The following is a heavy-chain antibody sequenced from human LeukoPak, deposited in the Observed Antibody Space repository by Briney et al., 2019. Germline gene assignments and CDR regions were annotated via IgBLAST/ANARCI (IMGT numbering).Heavy chain of an antibody. V-gene: IGHV4-30-4*08. Sequence: SETLSPTCTVSGGSISSGDYYWSWIRQPPGKGLEWIGYIYYSGSTYYNPSLKSRVTISVDTSKNQFSLKLSSVTAADTAVYYCARGRFLEWSLTKAPYYMDVWGKGTTVTVSS. CDR2: IYYSGST. D-gene: IGHD3-3*01. J-gene: IGHJ6*03. CDR1: GGSISSGDYY. CDR3: ARGRFLEWSLTKAPYYMDV.